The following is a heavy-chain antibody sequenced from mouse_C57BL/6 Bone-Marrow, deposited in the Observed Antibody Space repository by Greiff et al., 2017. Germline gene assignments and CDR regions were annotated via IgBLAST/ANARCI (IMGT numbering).Heavy chain of an antibody. CDR3: ARHGRLRRRCAY. V-gene: IGHV5-6*01. Sequence: EVKLMESGGDLVKPGGSLKLSCAASGFTFSSYGMSWVRQTPDKRLEWVATISSGGSYTYYPDSVKGRFTISRDNAKNTLYLQMSSLKSEDTAMYYCARHGRLRRRCAYWGQGTLVTVSA. J-gene: IGHJ3*01. CDR2: ISSGGSYT. D-gene: IGHD2-2*01. CDR1: GFTFSSYG.